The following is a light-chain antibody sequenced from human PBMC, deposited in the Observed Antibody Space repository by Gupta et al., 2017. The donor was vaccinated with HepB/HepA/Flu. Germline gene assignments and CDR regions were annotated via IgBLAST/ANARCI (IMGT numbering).Light chain of an antibody. CDR2: DAS. Sequence: EIVLTQSPATLSLSPGESATLSCRASQSVSSYLAWYQQKPGQAPRLLIYDASNRATGSPARFSGSGSGTDFTLIISSLEPEDFAVYYCQQRSNWPPNTFGGGTKVEIK. CDR3: QQRSNWPPNT. CDR1: QSVSSY. V-gene: IGKV3-11*01. J-gene: IGKJ4*01.